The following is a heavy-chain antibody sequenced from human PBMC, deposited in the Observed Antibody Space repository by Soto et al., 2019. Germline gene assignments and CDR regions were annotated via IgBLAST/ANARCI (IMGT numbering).Heavy chain of an antibody. CDR3: GRLIGNSWLDF. D-gene: IGHD1-26*01. V-gene: IGHV6-1*01. CDR2: TYYRSKWYN. CDR1: GDSVSSSSVT. J-gene: IGHJ5*01. Sequence: SQTLSLTCAISGDSVSSSSVTWNWIRQSPSRGLEWLGRTYYRSKWYNDYAESVKSRITINPDTSKNQFSLHLNSVTPEDTAVYYCGRLIGNSWLDFRGQETLVTVSS.